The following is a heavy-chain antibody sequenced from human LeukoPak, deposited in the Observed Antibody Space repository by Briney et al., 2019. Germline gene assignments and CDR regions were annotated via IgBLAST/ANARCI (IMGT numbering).Heavy chain of an antibody. J-gene: IGHJ4*02. CDR1: GFTFSSYW. CDR2: INSDGSST. Sequence: PGGSLRLSCAASGFTFSSYWMHWVRQAPGKGLVWVSRINSDGSSTRYADSVKGRFTISRDNAKNSLYLQLNSLRGEDTAVYYCARMYCGGGKCYLSYFDYWGQGTVVTVSS. V-gene: IGHV3-74*01. CDR3: ARMYCGGGKCYLSYFDY. D-gene: IGHD2-21*01.